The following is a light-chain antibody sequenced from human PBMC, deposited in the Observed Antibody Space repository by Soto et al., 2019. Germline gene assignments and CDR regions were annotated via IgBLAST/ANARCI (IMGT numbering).Light chain of an antibody. CDR1: QSVISSY. CDR2: GAS. V-gene: IGKV3-20*01. Sequence: EIVLTQSPGALSLSPGERATLSCRASQSVISSYLAWYQQKPGQAPGLLIYGASIRATGIPDRFSGSGSETDFSLTISRLEPEDFAVYYCHQYGSSPLTFGGGTKVEI. CDR3: HQYGSSPLT. J-gene: IGKJ4*01.